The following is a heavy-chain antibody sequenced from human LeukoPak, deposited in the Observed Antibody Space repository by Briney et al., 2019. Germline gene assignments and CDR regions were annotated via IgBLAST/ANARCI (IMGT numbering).Heavy chain of an antibody. CDR3: LRGGASTWA. CDR1: GFTFSTYV. V-gene: IGHV3-30-3*01. J-gene: IGHJ4*02. CDR2: ISYDGSNK. Sequence: GRSLRLSCAASGFTFSTYVMHWVRQAPGKGLEWVAVISYDGSNKYYADSVKGRFTFSRDDAKNTVYLQMDSLRAEDTALYYCLRGGASTWAWGQGTLVTVSS. D-gene: IGHD1-26*01.